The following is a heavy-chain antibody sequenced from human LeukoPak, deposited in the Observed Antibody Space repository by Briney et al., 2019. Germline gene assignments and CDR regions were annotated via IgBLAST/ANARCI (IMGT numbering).Heavy chain of an antibody. CDR3: ARETLTYFYDSGSRH. D-gene: IGHD3-10*01. CDR2: IWYDGSNK. V-gene: IGHV3-33*01. CDR1: GFTFSSYA. Sequence: GASLRLSCAASGFTFSSYAMHWVRQAPGKGLEWVAVIWYDGSNKYYADSVKGRFTISRDNSKNTLYLQMNSLRAEDTAVYYCARETLTYFYDSGSRHWGQGTLVTVSS. J-gene: IGHJ4*02.